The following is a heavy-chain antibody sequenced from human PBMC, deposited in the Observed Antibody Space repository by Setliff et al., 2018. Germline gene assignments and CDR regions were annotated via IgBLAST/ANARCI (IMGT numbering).Heavy chain of an antibody. CDR1: GYTLTELS. J-gene: IGHJ6*02. Sequence: ASVKVSCKVSGYTLTELSMHWVRQAPGQGLEWMGWMNPNSGNTGYAQKSQGRGTITRNTSISTAYMELSSLRFEDTAVYYCARGRAGGRGFTFGAIYYYYGMDVWGQGTTVTSP. CDR2: MNPNSGNT. CDR3: ARGRAGGRGFTFGAIYYYYGMDV. V-gene: IGHV1-8*03. D-gene: IGHD3-16*01.